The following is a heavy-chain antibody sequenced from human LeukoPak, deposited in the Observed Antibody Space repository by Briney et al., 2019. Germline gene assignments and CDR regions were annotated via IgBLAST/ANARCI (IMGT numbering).Heavy chain of an antibody. V-gene: IGHV3-30*18. CDR2: ISYDGSNK. CDR3: AKSRIAVAGTLDY. D-gene: IGHD6-19*01. J-gene: IGHJ4*02. Sequence: GGSLRLSCAASGFTFSSYSMHWVRQAPGKGLEWVAVISYDGSNKYYADSVKARFTISRDNSKNTLYLQMNSLRAEDTAVYYCAKSRIAVAGTLDYWGQGTLVTVSS. CDR1: GFTFSSYS.